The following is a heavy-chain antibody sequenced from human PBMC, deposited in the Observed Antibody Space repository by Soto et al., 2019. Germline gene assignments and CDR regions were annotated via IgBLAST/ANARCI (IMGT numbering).Heavy chain of an antibody. CDR2: IWYDGSNK. V-gene: IGHV3-33*01. CDR1: GFTFSSYG. CDR3: ARSFVASHYFDY. Sequence: QVQLVESGGGVVQPGRSLRLSCAASGFTFSSYGMHWVRQAPGKGLEWVAVIWYDGSNKYYADSVKGRFTISRDNSKNTLYLQINSLRAEDTAVYYCARSFVASHYFDYWGQGTLVTVSS. J-gene: IGHJ4*02. D-gene: IGHD5-12*01.